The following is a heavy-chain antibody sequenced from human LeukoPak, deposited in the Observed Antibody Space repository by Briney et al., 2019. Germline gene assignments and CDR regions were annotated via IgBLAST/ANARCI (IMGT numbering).Heavy chain of an antibody. Sequence: SETLSLTCTVSGGSISSSSYYWGWIRQPPGKGLEWIGSIYYSGSTYYNPSLKSRVTISVDTSKNQFSLKLSSVTAADTAVYYCARRAARGVSRNWFDPWGQGTLVTVSS. J-gene: IGHJ5*02. V-gene: IGHV4-39*01. CDR1: GGSISSSSYY. CDR3: ARRAARGVSRNWFDP. CDR2: IYYSGST. D-gene: IGHD6-6*01.